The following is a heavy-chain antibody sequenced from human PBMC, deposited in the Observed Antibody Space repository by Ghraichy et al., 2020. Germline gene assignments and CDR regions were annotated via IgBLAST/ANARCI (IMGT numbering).Heavy chain of an antibody. CDR1: GFSLSNARMG. V-gene: IGHV2-26*01. CDR2: IFSNDEK. CDR3: ARIRFAKYNWNLDWYGMDV. D-gene: IGHD1-1*01. J-gene: IGHJ6*02. Sequence: SGPTLVKPTETLTLTCTVSGFSLSNARMGVSWIRQPPGKALEWLAHIFSNDEKSYSTSLKSRLTISKDTSKSQVVLTMTNMDPVDTATYYCARIRFAKYNWNLDWYGMDVWGQGTTVTVSS.